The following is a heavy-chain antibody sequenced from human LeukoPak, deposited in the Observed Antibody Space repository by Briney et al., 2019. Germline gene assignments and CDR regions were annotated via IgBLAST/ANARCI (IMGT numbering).Heavy chain of an antibody. CDR3: AREAGTYYYYMDV. Sequence: GGSLRLSCAASGFTFSSYSMNWVRQAPGKGLEWVSYISSSSSTIYYADSVKGRFTISRDNDKNSLYLQMNSLRAEDTAVYYCAREAGTYYYYMDVWGKGTTVTVSS. CDR1: GFTFSSYS. V-gene: IGHV3-48*01. J-gene: IGHJ6*03. CDR2: ISSSSSTI. D-gene: IGHD6-25*01.